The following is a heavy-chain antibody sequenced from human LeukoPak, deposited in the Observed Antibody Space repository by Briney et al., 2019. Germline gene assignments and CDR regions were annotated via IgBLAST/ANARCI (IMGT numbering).Heavy chain of an antibody. D-gene: IGHD3-10*01. J-gene: IGHJ3*02. Sequence: PGGSLRLSCAASGFTFSSYAMHWVRQAPGKGLEWVAVISYDGSNKYYADSVKGRFTISRDNSKNTLYLQMNSLRAEDTAVYYCARTTMVRGVIPQGAFDIWGQGTMVAVSS. CDR2: ISYDGSNK. V-gene: IGHV3-30*04. CDR3: ARTTMVRGVIPQGAFDI. CDR1: GFTFSSYA.